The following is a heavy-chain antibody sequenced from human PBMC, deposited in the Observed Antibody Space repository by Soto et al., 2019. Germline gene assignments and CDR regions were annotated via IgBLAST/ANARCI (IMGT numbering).Heavy chain of an antibody. D-gene: IGHD2-21*01. CDR1: GGSLRGSY. Sequence: QVHLQQWGAGLLKPSETLSLTCGVYGGSLRGSYWSWIRQPPGKALEWLGKVTHSGSTTFNPPLKSRVSVSVATSDNQFSLKLTSVTAADTAVYYCARGHIPVYGPVPDYFDSWGQGNLVTVSS. V-gene: IGHV4-34*02. CDR2: VTHSGST. CDR3: ARGHIPVYGPVPDYFDS. J-gene: IGHJ4*02.